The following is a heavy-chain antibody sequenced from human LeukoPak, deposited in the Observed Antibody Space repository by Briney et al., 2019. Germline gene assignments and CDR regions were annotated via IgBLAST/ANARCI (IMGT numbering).Heavy chain of an antibody. CDR1: GFTFDDYG. Sequence: GGSLRLSCAASGFTFDDYGMSWVRQAPGKGLEWVGRIKSKTDGGTTDYAAPVKGRFTISRDDSKTTLYLQMNSLKTEDTAVYYCSTARDPGYYPDYWGQGTLVTVSS. V-gene: IGHV3-15*01. CDR3: STARDPGYYPDY. D-gene: IGHD3-9*01. CDR2: IKSKTDGGTT. J-gene: IGHJ4*02.